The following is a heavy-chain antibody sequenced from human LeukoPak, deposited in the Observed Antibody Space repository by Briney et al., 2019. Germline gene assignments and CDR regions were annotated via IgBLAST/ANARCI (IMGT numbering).Heavy chain of an antibody. CDR2: IYYSGST. J-gene: IGHJ5*02. V-gene: IGHV4-30-4*01. Sequence: SETLSLTCTVSGGSISSGDYYWSWIRQPPGKGLEWIGYIYYSGSTYYNPSLKSRVTISVDTSKNQFSLKLSSVTAADTAVYYCARAQRDNWFDPWGQGTLVTVSS. D-gene: IGHD2-21*01. CDR1: GGSISSGDYY. CDR3: ARAQRDNWFDP.